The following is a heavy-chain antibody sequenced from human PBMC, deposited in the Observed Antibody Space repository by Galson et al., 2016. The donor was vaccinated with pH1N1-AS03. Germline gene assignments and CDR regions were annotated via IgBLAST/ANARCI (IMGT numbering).Heavy chain of an antibody. V-gene: IGHV1-18*04. Sequence: SVKVSCKASGYSLTNYGINWVRQAPGQGLEWMGWISAYSGDTNFAQKFQGRVTLTTDTSTSTAYMELRSLTSDDTAIYYCARAHDYGAVLLLMWGQGTLVSVSS. J-gene: IGHJ4*02. CDR3: ARAHDYGAVLLLM. D-gene: IGHD4/OR15-4a*01. CDR2: ISAYSGDT. CDR1: GYSLTNYG.